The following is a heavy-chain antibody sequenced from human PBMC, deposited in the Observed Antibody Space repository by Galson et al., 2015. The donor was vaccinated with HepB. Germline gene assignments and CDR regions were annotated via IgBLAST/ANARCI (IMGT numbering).Heavy chain of an antibody. D-gene: IGHD2-8*01. J-gene: IGHJ4*02. CDR3: ASGAGLYCTNGVCYASVFDY. CDR1: GYTFTGYY. Sequence: SVKVSCKASGYTFTGYYMHWVRQAPGQGLEWMGWINPNSGGTNYAQKFQGWVTMTKDTSISTAYMELSMLRFDDTALYYCASGAGLYCTNGVCYASVFDYWGQGTLVTVSS. V-gene: IGHV1-2*04. CDR2: INPNSGGT.